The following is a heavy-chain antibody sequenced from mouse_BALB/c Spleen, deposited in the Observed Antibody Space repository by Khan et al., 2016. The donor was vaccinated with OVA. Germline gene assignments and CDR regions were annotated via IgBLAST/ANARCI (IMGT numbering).Heavy chain of an antibody. Sequence: EVELVESGGGLVKPGGSLRLSCEASGFTFSSYSMSWVRQTPEKRLEWVATITSGGSYTYYPDSVQGRFTISRDNAKNTLYLQMSSLKSEDTAIYYCTRVRNYYGSSFYFDYWGQGTTLTASS. D-gene: IGHD1-1*01. CDR3: TRVRNYYGSSFYFDY. CDR1: GFTFSSYS. CDR2: ITSGGSYT. V-gene: IGHV5-6-4*01. J-gene: IGHJ2*01.